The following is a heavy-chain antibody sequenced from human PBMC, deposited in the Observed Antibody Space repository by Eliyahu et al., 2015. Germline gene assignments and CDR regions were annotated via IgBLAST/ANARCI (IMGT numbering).Heavy chain of an antibody. D-gene: IGHD3-10*01. CDR3: ASGTYGSGSYLTY. V-gene: IGHV4-39*01. CDR2: MYYSGTT. CDR1: GGSISSSSHY. Sequence: QLQLQESGPGLVKPSETLSLTCSVAGGSISSSSHYWGWIRQPPGKGLEWIGNMYYSGTTYNNPSLKSRVTISVDTSKNQLSLKLSSATAADTAVYYCASGTYGSGSYLTYWGQGTLVTVSS. J-gene: IGHJ4*02.